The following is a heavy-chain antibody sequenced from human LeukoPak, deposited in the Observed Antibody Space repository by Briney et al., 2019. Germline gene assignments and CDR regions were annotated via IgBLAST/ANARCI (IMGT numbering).Heavy chain of an antibody. Sequence: GGSLRLSCAASGFTVSSNYMSWVRQAPGKGLEWVSVIYSGGSTYYADSVKGRFTISRDNSKNTLYLQMNSLRAEDTAVYYCASDYGDSASAEYFQHWGQGTLATVSS. CDR2: IYSGGST. CDR3: ASDYGDSASAEYFQH. D-gene: IGHD4-17*01. CDR1: GFTVSSNY. J-gene: IGHJ1*01. V-gene: IGHV3-53*01.